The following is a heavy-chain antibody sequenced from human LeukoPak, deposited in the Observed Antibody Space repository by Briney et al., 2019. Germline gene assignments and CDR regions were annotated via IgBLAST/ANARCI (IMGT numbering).Heavy chain of an antibody. Sequence: ASVKVSCKASGYSFTGYYMHWVRQAPGQGLEWMGWINPNSGGRNYAQKFQGRVTMTRDTSISTAYMELSRLRSDDTAVYYCAREGAPTVVTPRWFDPWGQGTLVTVSS. CDR1: GYSFTGYY. CDR2: INPNSGGR. J-gene: IGHJ5*02. CDR3: AREGAPTVVTPRWFDP. D-gene: IGHD1-26*01. V-gene: IGHV1-2*02.